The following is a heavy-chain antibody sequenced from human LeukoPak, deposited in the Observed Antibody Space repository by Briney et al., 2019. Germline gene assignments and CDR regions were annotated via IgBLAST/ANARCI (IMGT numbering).Heavy chain of an antibody. CDR1: GFTFDDYA. Sequence: GGSLGLSCAASGFTFDDYAMHWVRQAPGKGLEWVSGISWNSGSIGYADSVKGRFTISRDNAKNSLYLQMNSLRAEDTALYYCAKGLTTVTAGVFDYWGQGTLVTVSS. D-gene: IGHD4-17*01. CDR3: AKGLTTVTAGVFDY. J-gene: IGHJ4*02. CDR2: ISWNSGSI. V-gene: IGHV3-9*01.